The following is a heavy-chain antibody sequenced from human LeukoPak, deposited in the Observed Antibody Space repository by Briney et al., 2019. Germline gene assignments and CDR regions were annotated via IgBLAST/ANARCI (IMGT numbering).Heavy chain of an antibody. J-gene: IGHJ6*04. V-gene: IGHV1-18*01. D-gene: IGHD6-19*01. CDR3: ARNSSDWYGYMDV. Sequence: ASVKVSCKASGYTFTSYGISWVRQAPEQGLEWMGWISTYNGYANYAQKLQGRVTMTTETSTSTAYMELRSLRSDDTAVYYCARNSSDWYGYMDVWGKGTTVTVSS. CDR2: ISTYNGYA. CDR1: GYTFTSYG.